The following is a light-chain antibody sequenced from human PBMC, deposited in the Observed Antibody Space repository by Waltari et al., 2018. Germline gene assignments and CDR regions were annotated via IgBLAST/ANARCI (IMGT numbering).Light chain of an antibody. V-gene: IGLV2-23*02. J-gene: IGLJ2*01. CDR2: QVS. Sequence: QSALTQPASLSGSPGQSITISCTGTSSDVGSYNLVSWYQHHPGKAPKLLIYQVSKRPSGVSNRFSGSKSGNTASLTISGLQAEDEADYHCCSYAGLTTFVIFGGGTKLTVL. CDR3: CSYAGLTTFVI. CDR1: SSDVGSYNL.